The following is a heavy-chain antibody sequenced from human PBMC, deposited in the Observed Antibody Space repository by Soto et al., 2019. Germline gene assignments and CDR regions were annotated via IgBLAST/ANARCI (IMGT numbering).Heavy chain of an antibody. Sequence: VQLVESGGGVVQPGGSLRLSCVASVISFSNSAIHCVRQAPGKELQCVAVVSYDVSHKYYADSLKGRFTIYRDNSENTVSLQLNRLRAEDSAIYYCARQSTGAVSDDNYYYYGLDVWGPGTKVTGSS. J-gene: IGHJ6*02. CDR3: ARQSTGAVSDDNYYYYGLDV. D-gene: IGHD3-10*01. CDR1: VISFSNSA. V-gene: IGHV3-30-3*01. CDR2: VSYDVSHK.